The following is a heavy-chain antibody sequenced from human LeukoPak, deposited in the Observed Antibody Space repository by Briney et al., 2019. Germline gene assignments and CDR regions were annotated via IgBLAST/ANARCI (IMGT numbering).Heavy chain of an antibody. D-gene: IGHD2-15*01. Sequence: GRSLRLSCAASGFTFSSYGMHWVRQAPGKGLEWVAVISYDGSNKYYADSVKGRFTISRDNSKNTLYLQMNSLRAEDTAVYYCAKDLECSGGSCAGLFDYWGQGTLVTVSS. V-gene: IGHV3-30*18. J-gene: IGHJ4*01. CDR1: GFTFSSYG. CDR3: AKDLECSGGSCAGLFDY. CDR2: ISYDGSNK.